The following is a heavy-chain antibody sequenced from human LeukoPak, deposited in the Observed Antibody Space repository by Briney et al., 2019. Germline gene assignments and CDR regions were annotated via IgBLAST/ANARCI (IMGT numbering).Heavy chain of an antibody. J-gene: IGHJ6*02. Sequence: GGSLRLSCAASGFTFSSYAMSWVRQAPGKGLEWVSYMRGRGGSTIYADSVRGRYTISRYNSNNTLYLQMNSQRAEDMDVYYCAKGVRVTTYFYYGMDGWGQGTTVTVSS. CDR3: AKGVRVTTYFYYGMDG. D-gene: IGHD4-17*01. V-gene: IGHV3-23*01. CDR2: MRGRGGST. CDR1: GFTFSSYA.